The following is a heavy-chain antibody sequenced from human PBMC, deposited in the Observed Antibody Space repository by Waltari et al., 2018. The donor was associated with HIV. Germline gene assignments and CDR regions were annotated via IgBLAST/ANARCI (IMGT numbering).Heavy chain of an antibody. J-gene: IGHJ5*02. CDR1: GFTFSTYW. V-gene: IGHV3-7*01. D-gene: IGHD4-17*01. CDR2: IKQEGSEK. CDR3: AGRSPARRLNWFDP. Sequence: EVQLVESGGGLVQPGGSLRLSCAGSGFTFSTYWMSWVRQAPGKGLEWVANIKQEGSEKYYVDSVKGRFTISRDNAKNSLYLQMNSLRAEDTAVYYCAGRSPARRLNWFDPWGQGTLVTVSS.